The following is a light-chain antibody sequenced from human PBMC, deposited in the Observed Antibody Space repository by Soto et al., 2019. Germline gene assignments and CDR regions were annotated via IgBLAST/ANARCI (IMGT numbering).Light chain of an antibody. CDR3: QHRRNWPWT. Sequence: EIVLTQSPATLSLSPGERATRSCRASQSVSSYLAWYQQKPGQAPRLLIYDTFNRATGIPARFSGSGSGTDFTLTISSLEPEDFAVYYCQHRRNWPWTFGQGTKVEIE. V-gene: IGKV3-11*01. CDR1: QSVSSY. J-gene: IGKJ1*01. CDR2: DTF.